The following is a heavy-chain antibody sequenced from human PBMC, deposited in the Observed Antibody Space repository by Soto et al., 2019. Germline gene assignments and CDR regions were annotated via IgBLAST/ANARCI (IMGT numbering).Heavy chain of an antibody. CDR3: ASALWDCYDSSGYY. V-gene: IGHV4-61*01. CDR2: IYYSGST. D-gene: IGHD3-22*01. CDR1: GGSVSSGSYY. J-gene: IGHJ4*02. Sequence: SETLSLTCTVSGGSVSSGSYYWSWIRQPPGKGLEWIGYIYYSGSTNYNPSLKSRVTISVGTSKNQFSLKLSSVTAADTAVYYCASALWDCYDSSGYYWGQGTLVTVSS.